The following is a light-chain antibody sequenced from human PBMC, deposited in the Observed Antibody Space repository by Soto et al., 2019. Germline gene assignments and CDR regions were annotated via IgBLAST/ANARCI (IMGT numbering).Light chain of an antibody. V-gene: IGLV1-44*01. CDR1: SSNIGSNT. CDR2: TYN. Sequence: QSVLTQPPSASGTPGQRVTISCSGSSSNIGSNTVNWYQQLPGTAPKLLIYTYNQRPSGVPDRFSGSKSVTSASLAISGLQSEDEAEDYCAAWDGSLNGWVFGGGTKLTVL. CDR3: AAWDGSLNGWV. J-gene: IGLJ3*02.